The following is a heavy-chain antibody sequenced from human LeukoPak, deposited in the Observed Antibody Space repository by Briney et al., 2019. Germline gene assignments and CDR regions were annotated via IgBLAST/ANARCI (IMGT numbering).Heavy chain of an antibody. V-gene: IGHV4-30-2*01. D-gene: IGHD6-13*01. CDR2: TYHSGST. CDR3: AGAAAGKTDAFDI. CDR1: GGSISSGGYS. J-gene: IGHJ3*02. Sequence: PSETLSLTCAVSGGSISSGGYSWSWIRQPPGKGLESIGYTYHSGSTYYNPSLKSRVTISVDRSKNQFSLKLSSVTAADTAVYYCAGAAAGKTDAFDIWGQGTMVTVSS.